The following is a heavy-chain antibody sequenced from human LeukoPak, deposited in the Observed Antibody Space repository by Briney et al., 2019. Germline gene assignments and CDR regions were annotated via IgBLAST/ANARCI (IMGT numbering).Heavy chain of an antibody. CDR3: ARGWEELGD. CDR2: IYYSGST. Sequence: SETLSLTCAVSGGSISSYYWSWIRQPPGKGLEWIGYIYYSGSTNYNPSLKSRVTISVDTSKNQFSLKLSSVTAADTAVYYCARGWEELGDWGQGTLVTVSS. V-gene: IGHV4-59*01. CDR1: GGSISSYY. J-gene: IGHJ4*02. D-gene: IGHD1-26*01.